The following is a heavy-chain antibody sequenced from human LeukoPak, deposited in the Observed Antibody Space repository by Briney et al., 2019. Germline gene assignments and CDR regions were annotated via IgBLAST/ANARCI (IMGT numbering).Heavy chain of an antibody. V-gene: IGHV3-9*01. CDR1: GFTFDDYA. CDR2: ISWNSGSI. CDR3: AKDIGGWENYYGVDV. J-gene: IGHJ6*02. D-gene: IGHD6-19*01. Sequence: GRSLRLSCAASGFTFDDYAMHWVRQAPGKGLEWVSGISWNSGSIGYADSVKGRFTISRDNAKNSLYLQMNSLRAEDTALYYCAKDIGGWENYYGVDVWGQGTTVTVSS.